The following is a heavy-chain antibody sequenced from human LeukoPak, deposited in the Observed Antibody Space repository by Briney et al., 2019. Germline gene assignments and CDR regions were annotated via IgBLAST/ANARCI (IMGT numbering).Heavy chain of an antibody. CDR3: ARRDGYDFDY. D-gene: IGHD5-24*01. CDR2: IWYDGTNK. CDR1: GFTFSSYG. J-gene: IGHJ4*02. V-gene: IGHV3-33*01. Sequence: GGSLRLSCAASGFTFSSYGMHWVRQAPGPGLEWVAVIWYDGTNKYYADSVKGRFTISRDNSKNTLYLQMNSLSADDTAVYYCARRDGYDFDYWGQGTLVTVSS.